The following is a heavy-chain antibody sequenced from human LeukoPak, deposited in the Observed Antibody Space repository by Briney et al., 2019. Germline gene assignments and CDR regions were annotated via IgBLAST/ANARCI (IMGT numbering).Heavy chain of an antibody. J-gene: IGHJ4*02. D-gene: IGHD4-23*01. CDR3: AKGRGSVGNPAYLDC. Sequence: GWSHSLSPAPSRLTVSRYVIVCVGGAPGKGKERVSLISGSGDNTHYAASLKGRVTISRDNSKNTLYLQVNSLRAEDTAVYYCAKGRGSVGNPAYLDCWGQGTLVTVSS. CDR2: ISGSGDNT. CDR1: RLTVSRYV. V-gene: IGHV3-23*01.